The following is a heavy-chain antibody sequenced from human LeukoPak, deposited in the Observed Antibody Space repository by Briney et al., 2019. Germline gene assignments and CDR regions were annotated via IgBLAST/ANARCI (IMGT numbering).Heavy chain of an antibody. CDR2: ISNSGETT. CDR1: GFTFTNYA. Sequence: GGSLRLSCAASGFTFTNYAMSWVRQAPGKGLDFVSSISNSGETTYYADSVKGRFTISRDNSKNTLYLQMNSLRAEDTAIYYCAKRGAVTTSLDHYYFDYWGQGTLVTVSS. CDR3: AKRGAVTTSLDHYYFDY. D-gene: IGHD4-17*01. J-gene: IGHJ4*02. V-gene: IGHV3-23*01.